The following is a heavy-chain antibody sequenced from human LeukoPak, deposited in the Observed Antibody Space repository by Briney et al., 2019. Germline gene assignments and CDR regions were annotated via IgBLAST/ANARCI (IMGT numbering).Heavy chain of an antibody. CDR1: GFTFSSYG. CDR3: AKGGIAVAGTWFDP. Sequence: GGSLRLSCAASGFTFSSYGMHWVRQAPGKGLEWVAFIRYDGSNKYYADSVKGRFTISRDNSKNTLYLQMNSLRAEDTAVYYCAKGGIAVAGTWFDPWGQGTLVTVSS. CDR2: IRYDGSNK. D-gene: IGHD6-19*01. V-gene: IGHV3-30*02. J-gene: IGHJ5*02.